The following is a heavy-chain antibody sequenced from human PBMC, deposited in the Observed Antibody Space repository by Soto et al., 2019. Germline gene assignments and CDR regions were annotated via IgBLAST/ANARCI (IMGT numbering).Heavy chain of an antibody. CDR1: GYTFPSCD. J-gene: IGHJ6*03. V-gene: IGHV1-8*01. CDR2: MNPNSGHT. CDR3: ARGVSPSCYTSGCYYSYMDV. D-gene: IGHD2-2*01. Sequence: ASVRVSFKASGYTFPSCDINWVRQAAGQGHEWKGCMNPNSGHTDYAQKFQGRVTMSRHTCISTAYMELSSLSFEDTAVYYCARGVSPSCYTSGCYYSYMDVWGKGTTVTVSS.